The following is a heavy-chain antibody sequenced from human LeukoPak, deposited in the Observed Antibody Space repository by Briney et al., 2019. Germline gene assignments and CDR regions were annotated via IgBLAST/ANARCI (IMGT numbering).Heavy chain of an antibody. D-gene: IGHD2-21*01. J-gene: IGHJ4*02. V-gene: IGHV4-4*08. CDR3: ARKGPEHLPTYFDH. CDR2: IWPSGST. Sequence: SETLSLTCTVSDGSISSYFWSWIRQSPGQGLEWIGYIWPSGSTNYNPSLSGRVAISLDKSRNHFTLMVTAVTAADTAFYYCARKGPEHLPTYFDHWGRGILVTVSS. CDR1: DGSISSYF.